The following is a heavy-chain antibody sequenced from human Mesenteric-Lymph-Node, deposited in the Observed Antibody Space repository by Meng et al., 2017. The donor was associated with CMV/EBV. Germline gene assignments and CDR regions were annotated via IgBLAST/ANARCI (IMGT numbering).Heavy chain of an antibody. CDR2: ISDTGST. CDR1: GGSISYYY. V-gene: IGHV4-59*12. J-gene: IGHJ4*02. CDR3: ATRPITAAPL. D-gene: IGHD6-13*01. Sequence: SETLSLTCTVSGGSISYYYWTWIRQSPGKGLEWIGYISDTGSTKDNPSLKSRVTLSIDTSKNQFSLKLRSVTAADTAVYYCATRPITAAPLWGQGTLVTVSS.